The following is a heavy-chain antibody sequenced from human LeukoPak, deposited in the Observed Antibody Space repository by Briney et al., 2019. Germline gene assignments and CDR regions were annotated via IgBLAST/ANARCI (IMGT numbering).Heavy chain of an antibody. CDR2: IYYSGST. CDR1: GGSISSYY. D-gene: IGHD2-8*01. Sequence: PSETLSLTCTVSGGSISSYYWSWIRQPPGKGLEWIGYIYYSGSTNYNPSLKSRVTISVDTSKNQFSLKLSSVTAADTAVYYCARAMLGLYYFDYWGQGTLVTVSS. CDR3: ARAMLGLYYFDY. V-gene: IGHV4-59*12. J-gene: IGHJ4*02.